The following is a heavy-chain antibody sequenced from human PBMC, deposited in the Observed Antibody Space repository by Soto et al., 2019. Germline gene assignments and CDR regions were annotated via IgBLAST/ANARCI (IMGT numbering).Heavy chain of an antibody. CDR1: GGSITITNW. V-gene: IGHV4-4*02. CDR3: VTRTYYGDRCMDV. Sequence: QVHLQESGPGLVKPSGTLSLTCAVSGGSITITNWWNWVRQPPGKGLEWIGEIFHSGGTNYNPSLKSRVTXSXDXAKNQFSLNLSSVTAADTAMYYCVTRTYYGDRCMDVWGQGTTVTVSS. J-gene: IGHJ6*02. CDR2: IFHSGGT. D-gene: IGHD4-17*01.